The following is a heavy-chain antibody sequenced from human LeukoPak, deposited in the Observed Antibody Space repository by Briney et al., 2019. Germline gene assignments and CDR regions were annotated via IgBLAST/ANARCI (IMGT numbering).Heavy chain of an antibody. CDR3: ARYISWWDV. CDR1: GFTFSSYA. D-gene: IGHD6-13*01. Sequence: PGGSLRLSCAAYGFTFSSYAMHWVRQAPGKGLEWVAVISYDGSNKYYADSVKGRFTISRDNSKNTLYLQMNSLRDEDTAVYYCARYISWWDVWGKGTTVTISS. V-gene: IGHV3-30*04. J-gene: IGHJ6*04. CDR2: ISYDGSNK.